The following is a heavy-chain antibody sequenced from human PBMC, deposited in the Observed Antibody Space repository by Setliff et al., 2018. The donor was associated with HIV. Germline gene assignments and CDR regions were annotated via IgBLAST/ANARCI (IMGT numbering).Heavy chain of an antibody. CDR1: AFTFNKYA. D-gene: IGHD2-15*01. CDR3: ARDLRRDLKNPSGGSAIPYYFDY. Sequence: PGGSLRLSCTASAFTFNKYAMAWVRQAPGKGLEWVSAISDTGDYIYYADSVKGRFTISRDNSKSTLFLQMNNLRAEDTALYFCARDLRRDLKNPSGGSAIPYYFDYWGQGTLVTVSS. J-gene: IGHJ4*02. V-gene: IGHV3-23*01. CDR2: ISDTGDYI.